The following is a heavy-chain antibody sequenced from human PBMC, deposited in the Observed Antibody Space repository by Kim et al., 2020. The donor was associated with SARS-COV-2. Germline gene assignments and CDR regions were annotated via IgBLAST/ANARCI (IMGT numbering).Heavy chain of an antibody. D-gene: IGHD2-2*01. CDR2: INHSGST. J-gene: IGHJ4*02. CDR3: ARGHCSSTSCYWYFDY. CDR1: GGSFSGYY. V-gene: IGHV4-34*01. Sequence: SETLSLTCAVYGGSFSGYYWSWIRQPPGKGLEWIGEINHSGSTNYNPSLKSRVTISVDTSKNQFSLKLSSVTAADTAVYYCARGHCSSTSCYWYFDYWGQGTLVTVSS.